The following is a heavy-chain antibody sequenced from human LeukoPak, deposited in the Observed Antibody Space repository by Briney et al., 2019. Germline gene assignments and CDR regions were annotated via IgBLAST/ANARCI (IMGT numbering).Heavy chain of an antibody. D-gene: IGHD3-3*01. CDR1: GYAFSSYY. CDR2: INPTGGST. CDR3: ARGLSPEWPRRMNFDY. V-gene: IGHV1-46*01. J-gene: IGHJ4*02. Sequence: SVRMSCKGYGYAFSSYYIHWVRQAPGQGPEWMGIINPTGGSTTYAQRFQGRDTMTRDTSTSTVYMELSSLRSEDTAVYYCARGLSPEWPRRMNFDYWGQGAMATVSS.